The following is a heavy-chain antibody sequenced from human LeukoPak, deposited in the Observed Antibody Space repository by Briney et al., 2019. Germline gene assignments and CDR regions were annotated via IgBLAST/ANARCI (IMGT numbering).Heavy chain of an antibody. D-gene: IGHD5-18*01. J-gene: IGHJ4*02. CDR2: IYYSGST. V-gene: IGHV4-59*01. Sequence: SETLSLTCTVSGGSISSYYWSWIRQPPGKGLEWIGYIYYSGSTNYNPPLKSRVTISVDTSKNQFSLKLSSVTAADTAVYYCARGGARGYADYWGQGTLVTVSS. CDR1: GGSISSYY. CDR3: ARGGARGYADY.